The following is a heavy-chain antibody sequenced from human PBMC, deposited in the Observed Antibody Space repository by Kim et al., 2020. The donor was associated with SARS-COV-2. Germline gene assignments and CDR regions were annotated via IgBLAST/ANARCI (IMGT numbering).Heavy chain of an antibody. CDR1: GFTFSSYA. D-gene: IGHD2-2*01. CDR3: ASNCSSTSCPRDAFDI. Sequence: GGSLRLSCAASGFTFSSYAMSWVRQAPGKGLEWVSAISGSGGSTYYADSVKGRFTISRDNSKNTLYLQMNSLRAEDTAVYYCASNCSSTSCPRDAFDIWGQGTMVTVSS. CDR2: ISGSGGST. V-gene: IGHV3-23*01. J-gene: IGHJ3*02.